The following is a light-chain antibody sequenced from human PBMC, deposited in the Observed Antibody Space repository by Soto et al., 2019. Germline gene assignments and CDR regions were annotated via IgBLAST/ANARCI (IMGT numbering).Light chain of an antibody. V-gene: IGKV3D-15*01. J-gene: IGKJ5*01. CDR2: GAS. CDR1: QSVNIY. CDR3: QQYGNWPFT. Sequence: EIVMTHSPATLSVSPWEIATLSCRASQSVNIYLAWYQQKPGQAPRLLIFGASSRATGIPARFSGSGSGTEFTLTISSLLSEDFAVYYCQQYGNWPFTFGQGTRLEIK.